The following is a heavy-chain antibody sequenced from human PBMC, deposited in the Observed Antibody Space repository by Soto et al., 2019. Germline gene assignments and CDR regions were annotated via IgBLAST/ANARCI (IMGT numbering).Heavy chain of an antibody. CDR2: INHSGST. CDR3: ARSFSGYDPTDY. J-gene: IGHJ4*02. D-gene: IGHD5-12*01. V-gene: IGHV4-34*01. CDR1: GGSFSGYY. Sequence: QVQLQQWGAGLLKPSETLSLTCAVYGGSFSGYYWSWIRQPPGKGLEWIGEINHSGSTNYNPSLKSRGTISVDTSKNQFSLKLSSVTAADTAGYLCARSFSGYDPTDYWGQGPLVTVSS.